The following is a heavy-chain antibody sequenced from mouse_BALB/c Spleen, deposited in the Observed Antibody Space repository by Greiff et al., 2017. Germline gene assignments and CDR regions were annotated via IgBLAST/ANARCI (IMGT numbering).Heavy chain of an antibody. V-gene: IGHV7-3*02. J-gene: IGHJ1*01. CDR2: IRNKANGYTT. Sequence: EVHLVESGGGLVQPGGSLRLSCATSGFTFTDYYMSWVRQPPGKALEWLGFIRNKANGYTTEYSASVKGRFTISRDNSQSILYLQMNTLRAEDSATYYCARDGGSSYDWYFDVWGAGTTVTVSS. CDR3: ARDGGSSYDWYFDV. D-gene: IGHD1-1*01. CDR1: GFTFTDYY.